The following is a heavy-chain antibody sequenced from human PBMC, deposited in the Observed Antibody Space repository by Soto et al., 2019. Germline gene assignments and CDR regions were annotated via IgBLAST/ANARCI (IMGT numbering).Heavy chain of an antibody. CDR2: ISGSGGST. Sequence: DVQLLESGGGLVQPGGSLRLSCAASGFTFSSYAMNWVRQAPGKGLEWVSAISGSGGSTYYADSVKGRFTISRDNSRNTLYLQMNGLSAEDTAVYYCAKDRAAAGSYGMDVWGQGTTVTVSS. J-gene: IGHJ6*02. CDR1: GFTFSSYA. D-gene: IGHD6-13*01. CDR3: AKDRAAAGSYGMDV. V-gene: IGHV3-23*01.